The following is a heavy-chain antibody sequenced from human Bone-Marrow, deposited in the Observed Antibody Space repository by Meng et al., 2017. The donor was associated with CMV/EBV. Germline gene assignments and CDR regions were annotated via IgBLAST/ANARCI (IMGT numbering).Heavy chain of an antibody. CDR3: ARVNIVVVPAALYYYYYGMDV. V-gene: IGHV1-18*01. CDR2: ISAYNGNT. D-gene: IGHD2-2*01. Sequence: ASVKVSCKASGYTFTSYGISWVRQAPGQGLEWMGWISAYNGNTNYAQKLQGRVTMTRDTSISTAYMELSRLRSEDTAVYYCARVNIVVVPAALYYYYYGMDVWGQGTTVTVSS. J-gene: IGHJ6*02. CDR1: GYTFTSYG.